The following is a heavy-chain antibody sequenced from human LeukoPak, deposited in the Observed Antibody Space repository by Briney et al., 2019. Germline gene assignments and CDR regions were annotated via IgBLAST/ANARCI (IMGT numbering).Heavy chain of an antibody. Sequence: GLSLRLSCAASGFNFTSYVMSWVRQAPGKGLECVSSVSGSCDSTYYADSVKGRFTISRDNSKKTLSLQMSSLRAEDTALYYCAKGIGYWGKGTLVTVSS. CDR3: AKGIGY. J-gene: IGHJ4*02. V-gene: IGHV3-23*01. CDR2: VSGSCDST. CDR1: GFNFTSYV.